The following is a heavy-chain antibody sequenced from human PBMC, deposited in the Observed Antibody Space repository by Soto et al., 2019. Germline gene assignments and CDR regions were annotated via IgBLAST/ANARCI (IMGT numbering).Heavy chain of an antibody. CDR3: ARVPTVSHYYYYYGMDV. D-gene: IGHD4-4*01. CDR2: INAGNGNT. CDR1: GYTFTSYA. V-gene: IGHV1-3*01. Sequence: ASVKVSCKASGYTFTSYAMHWVRQAPGQRLEWMGWINAGNGNTKYSQKFQGRVTITRDTSASTAYMELSSLRSEDTAVYYCARVPTVSHYYYYYGMDVWGQGTTVTVSS. J-gene: IGHJ6*02.